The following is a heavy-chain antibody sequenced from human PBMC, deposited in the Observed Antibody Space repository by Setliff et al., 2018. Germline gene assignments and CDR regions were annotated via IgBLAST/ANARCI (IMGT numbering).Heavy chain of an antibody. CDR2: ILFSGDT. Sequence: PSETLSLTCAVPGYSISSGFSWVWIRQSPGKGLEWIGRILFSGDTYYNPSLNSRVTISADTSKNQFSLNLSSVTAADTAVYYCARDNRARHYMDVWGKGTTVTAP. V-gene: IGHV4-38-2*02. D-gene: IGHD3-10*01. CDR3: ARDNRARHYMDV. CDR1: GYSISSGFS. J-gene: IGHJ6*03.